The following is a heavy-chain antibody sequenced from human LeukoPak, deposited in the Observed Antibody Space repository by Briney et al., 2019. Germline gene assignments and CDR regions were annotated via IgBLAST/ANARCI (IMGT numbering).Heavy chain of an antibody. J-gene: IGHJ6*04. CDR3: AELGITMIGGV. Sequence: PGGSLRLSCAASGFTFSSYEINWVRQAPGKGLEWVSYISSIGSTIYYADSVKGRFTISRDNAKNSLYLQMNSLRAEETAVYYCAELGITMIGGVWGKGTTVTISS. D-gene: IGHD3-10*02. CDR1: GFTFSSYE. V-gene: IGHV3-48*03. CDR2: ISSIGSTI.